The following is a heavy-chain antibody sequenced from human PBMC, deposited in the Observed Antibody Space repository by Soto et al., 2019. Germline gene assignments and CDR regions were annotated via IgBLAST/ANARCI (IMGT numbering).Heavy chain of an antibody. Sequence: GGSLRLSCAASGFTFARYSMNWVRQAPGKGLEWVSSISSTTNYIYYGDSMKGRFTISRDNAKNSLYLEMNSLRAEDTAVYYCARESEDLTSNFDYWGQGTLVTVSS. J-gene: IGHJ4*02. CDR2: ISSTTNYI. CDR1: GFTFARYS. CDR3: ARESEDLTSNFDY. V-gene: IGHV3-21*06.